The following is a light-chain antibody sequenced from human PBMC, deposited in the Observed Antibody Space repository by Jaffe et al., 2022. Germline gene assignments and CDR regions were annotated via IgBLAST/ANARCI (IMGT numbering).Light chain of an antibody. J-gene: IGKJ2*01. CDR2: AAS. V-gene: IGKV3-20*01. Sequence: EIVLTQSPGILSLSPGERATLSCRASQSVGSSYLAWYQQKPGQTPRLLIYAASSRAAGVPDRFSGSGSGTDFTLTISRLEPEDFAVYYCQHYGNSPPMYTFGQGTKLEIK. CDR1: QSVGSSY. CDR3: QHYGNSPPMYT.